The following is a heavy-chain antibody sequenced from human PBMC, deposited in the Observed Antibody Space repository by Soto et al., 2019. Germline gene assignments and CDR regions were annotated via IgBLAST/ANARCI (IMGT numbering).Heavy chain of an antibody. J-gene: IGHJ6*02. CDR3: AKDQSSRILLMMYAIPSRMDV. V-gene: IGHV3-23*01. D-gene: IGHD2-8*01. Sequence: GGSMRLSCAASGFTFSSYAMSWVRLAPGKGLEWGSAISGSGGSTYYADSVKGRFTISRDKHNNTLYLQMNGMSAQDTAVYYCAKDQSSRILLMMYAIPSRMDVWGPGTTVTVSS. CDR2: ISGSGGST. CDR1: GFTFSSYA.